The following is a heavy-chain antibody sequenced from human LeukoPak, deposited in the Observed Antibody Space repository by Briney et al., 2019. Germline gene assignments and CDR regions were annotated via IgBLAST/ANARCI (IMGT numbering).Heavy chain of an antibody. Sequence: ASVKVSCKASGYTFTSYGISWVRQAPGQGLEWMGWISAYNGNTNYAQKLQGRVTMTTDTSTSTAYMELRSPRSDDTAVYYCARMNYDSSGYPGVYFDYWGQGTLVTVSS. J-gene: IGHJ4*02. CDR3: ARMNYDSSGYPGVYFDY. CDR1: GYTFTSYG. CDR2: ISAYNGNT. D-gene: IGHD3-22*01. V-gene: IGHV1-18*01.